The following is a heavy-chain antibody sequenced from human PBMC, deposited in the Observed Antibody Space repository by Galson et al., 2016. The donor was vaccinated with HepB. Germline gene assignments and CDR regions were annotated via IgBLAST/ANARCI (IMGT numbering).Heavy chain of an antibody. CDR3: ARERNDFGSGWFFDY. V-gene: IGHV4-59*01. D-gene: IGHD3-3*01. Sequence: SETLSLTCTVSGGSISTYYWSWIRQPPGKGLEWIGSIFYTGSTNYNPSLKTRVTISVDTSRNQFSLRLDSVTAADTAVYYCARERNDFGSGWFFDYWGQGSLVTVSS. CDR2: IFYTGST. J-gene: IGHJ4*02. CDR1: GGSISTYY.